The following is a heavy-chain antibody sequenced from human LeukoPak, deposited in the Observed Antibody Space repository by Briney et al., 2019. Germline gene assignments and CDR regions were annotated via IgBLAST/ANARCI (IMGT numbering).Heavy chain of an antibody. Sequence: SETLSLTCIVSGDSISTYYWSWIRQPAGKGLEWIGRISSSGNSYYNPSLTSRVIMSVDMTKNQFSLKLTSVTAADTAVYYCARESHWVEPFDYWGQGTLVTVSS. V-gene: IGHV4-4*07. CDR2: ISSSGNS. D-gene: IGHD7-27*01. CDR3: ARESHWVEPFDY. J-gene: IGHJ4*02. CDR1: GDSISTYY.